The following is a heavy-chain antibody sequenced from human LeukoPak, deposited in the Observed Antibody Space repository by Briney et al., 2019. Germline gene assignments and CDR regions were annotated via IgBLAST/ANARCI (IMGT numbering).Heavy chain of an antibody. CDR3: ARTSGRTSLGFDY. CDR2: INHSGST. Sequence: SETLSLTCAVYGGSFSGYYWGWIRQPPGKGLEWIGEINHSGSTNYNPSLKSRVTISVDTSKNQFSLKLSSVTAADTAVYYCARTSGRTSLGFDYWGQGTLVTVSS. D-gene: IGHD3-16*01. CDR1: GGSFSGYY. J-gene: IGHJ4*02. V-gene: IGHV4-34*09.